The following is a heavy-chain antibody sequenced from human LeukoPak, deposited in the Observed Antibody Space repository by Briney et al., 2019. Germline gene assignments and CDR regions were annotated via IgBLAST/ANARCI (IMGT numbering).Heavy chain of an antibody. J-gene: IGHJ4*02. CDR1: GFTFSSYS. V-gene: IGHV3-21*01. Sequence: PGGSLRLSCAASGFTFSSYSMNWVRQAPGKGLEWVSFISSSSSYIYYADSVKGRFTISRDNAKNSLYLQMNSLRAEDTAVYYCARDGGDTAMVLFDYWGQGTLVTVSS. D-gene: IGHD5-18*01. CDR3: ARDGGDTAMVLFDY. CDR2: ISSSSSYI.